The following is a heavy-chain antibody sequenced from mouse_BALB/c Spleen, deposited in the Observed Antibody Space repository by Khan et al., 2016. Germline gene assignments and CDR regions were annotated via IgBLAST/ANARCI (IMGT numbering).Heavy chain of an antibody. CDR1: GFTFSDYY. Sequence: EVELVESGGGLVKPGGSLKLSCAASGFTFSDYYMYWVRQTPEKRLEWVATISYGGSYTYYPDRVKGRFTTYRDNATTHLYLHMSSLKSEDTAMYYWAREGLLRWFAYWGQGTLVTVSA. CDR3: AREGLLRWFAY. CDR2: ISYGGSYT. J-gene: IGHJ3*01. V-gene: IGHV5-4*02. D-gene: IGHD1-1*01.